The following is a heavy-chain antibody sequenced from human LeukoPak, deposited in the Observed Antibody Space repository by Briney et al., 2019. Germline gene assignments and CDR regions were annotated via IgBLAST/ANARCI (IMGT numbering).Heavy chain of an antibody. Sequence: SETLSLTCTVSGGSLSSYYWSWIRQPPGRGLEGVGYIYYSGSTNYNPSLNSRGTIQLDTSKNQFSLKLSSVTAADTAVYYCASDYGGNSGLFDCWGQGTLVTVSS. J-gene: IGHJ4*02. CDR3: ASDYGGNSGLFDC. CDR2: IYYSGST. CDR1: GGSLSSYY. D-gene: IGHD4-23*01. V-gene: IGHV4-59*01.